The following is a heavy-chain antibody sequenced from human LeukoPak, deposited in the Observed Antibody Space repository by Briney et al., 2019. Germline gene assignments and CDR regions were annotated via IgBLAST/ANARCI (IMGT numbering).Heavy chain of an antibody. D-gene: IGHD6-13*01. CDR3: ARAIAAAGYYFDY. J-gene: IGHJ4*02. Sequence: SETLSLTCTVSGGSISSGSYYWSWIRQPPGKGLEWIGEINHSGSTNYNPSLKSRVTISVDTSKNQFSLKLSSVTAADTAVYYCARAIAAAGYYFDYWGQGTLVTVSS. V-gene: IGHV4-39*07. CDR1: GGSISSGSYY. CDR2: INHSGST.